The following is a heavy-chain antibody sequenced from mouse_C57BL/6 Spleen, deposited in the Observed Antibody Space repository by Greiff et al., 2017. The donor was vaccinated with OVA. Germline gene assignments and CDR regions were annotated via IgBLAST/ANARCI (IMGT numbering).Heavy chain of an antibody. J-gene: IGHJ2*01. CDR2: IDPSDSYT. CDR3: ARRDCFDY. V-gene: IGHV1-50*01. CDR1: GYTFTSYW. Sequence: QVHVKQPGAELVKPGASVKLSCKASGYTFTSYWMQWVKQRPGQGLEWIGEIDPSDSYTNYNQKFKGKATLTVDTSSSTAYMQLSSLTSEDSAVYYCARRDCFDYWGQGTTLTVSS.